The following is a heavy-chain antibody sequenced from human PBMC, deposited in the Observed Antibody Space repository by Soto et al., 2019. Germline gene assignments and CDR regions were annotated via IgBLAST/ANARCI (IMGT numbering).Heavy chain of an antibody. D-gene: IGHD4-17*01. CDR2: IYYNGRT. Sequence: PSETLSLTCSVSGGSISNTNYYWGWIRQPPGKGLEWIGTIYYNGRTYSEPSLKSRVTISVDTAKNQFSLTLTSVTAADTAVYYCARRALDYGDWYYFDYWGQGTLVTVSS. J-gene: IGHJ4*02. CDR3: ARRALDYGDWYYFDY. V-gene: IGHV4-39*01. CDR1: GGSISNTNYY.